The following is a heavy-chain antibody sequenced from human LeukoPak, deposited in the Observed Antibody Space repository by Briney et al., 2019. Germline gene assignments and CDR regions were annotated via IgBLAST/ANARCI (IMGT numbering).Heavy chain of an antibody. J-gene: IGHJ4*02. Sequence: SETLSLTCAVYGGSFSGYYWSWIRQPPGKGLEWIGEINHSGSTNYNPSLKSRVTISVDTSKNQFSLKLSSVTAADTAVYYCARCLSSGWLVFDYWGQGTLVTVST. D-gene: IGHD6-19*01. CDR1: GGSFSGYY. CDR3: ARCLSSGWLVFDY. CDR2: INHSGST. V-gene: IGHV4-34*01.